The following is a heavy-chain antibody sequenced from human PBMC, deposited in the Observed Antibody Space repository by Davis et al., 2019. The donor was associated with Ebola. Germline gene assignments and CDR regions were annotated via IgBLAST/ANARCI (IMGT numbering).Heavy chain of an antibody. CDR3: ARGNYYYYMDV. J-gene: IGHJ6*03. D-gene: IGHD3-10*01. CDR2: IYYTGYT. V-gene: IGHV4-61*01. Sequence: PSEPLSLTCTVSGGSVSSGHYYWSWIRQPPGKGLQWIGYIYYTGYTDYNPSLKSRVTISVDTSKNQFSLKLSSVTAADTAVYYCARGNYYYYMDVWGKGTTVTVSS. CDR1: GGSVSSGHYY.